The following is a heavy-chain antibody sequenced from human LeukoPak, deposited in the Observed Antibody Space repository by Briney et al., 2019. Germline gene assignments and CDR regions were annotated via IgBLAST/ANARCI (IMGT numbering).Heavy chain of an antibody. CDR2: INHSGST. CDR3: ARGGSSYYDSSGYHYGWYFDL. V-gene: IGHV4-34*01. CDR1: GGSFSGYY. Sequence: PSETLSLTCAVYGGSFSGYYWSWIRQPPGKGLEWIGEINHSGSTNYNPSLKSRVTISVDTSKNQFSLELSSVTAADTAVYYCARGGSSYYDSSGYHYGWYFDLWGRGTLVTVSS. J-gene: IGHJ2*01. D-gene: IGHD3-22*01.